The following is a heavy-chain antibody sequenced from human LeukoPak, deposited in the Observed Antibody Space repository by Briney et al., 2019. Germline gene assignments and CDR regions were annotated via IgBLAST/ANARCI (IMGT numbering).Heavy chain of an antibody. J-gene: IGHJ4*02. D-gene: IGHD1-26*01. CDR1: GYSISSSNW. V-gene: IGHV4-28*01. CDR3: ARNRVVGAPNFDY. Sequence: SDTLSLTCAVSGYSISSSNWWGWIRQPPGKGLEWIGYIYYSGSTNYNPSLKSRVTISLDTSKNQFSLRLTSVTAADTAVYYCARNRVVGAPNFDYWGQGTLVTVFS. CDR2: IYYSGST.